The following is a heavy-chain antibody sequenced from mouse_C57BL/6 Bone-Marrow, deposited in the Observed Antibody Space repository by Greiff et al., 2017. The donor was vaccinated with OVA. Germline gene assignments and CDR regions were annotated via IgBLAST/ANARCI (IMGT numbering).Heavy chain of an antibody. CDR2: IDPSDCYT. V-gene: IGHV1-69*01. D-gene: IGHD2-5*01. CDR1: GYTFTSYW. CDR3: ARDDSNYDYYAMDY. J-gene: IGHJ4*01. Sequence: QVQLQQPGAELVMPGASVKLSCKASGYTFTSYWMHWVKQRPGQGLEWIGEIDPSDCYTNYNQKFKGKSTLTVDKSSSTAYMQLSSLTSEDSAVYYCARDDSNYDYYAMDYWGRGTSVTVSS.